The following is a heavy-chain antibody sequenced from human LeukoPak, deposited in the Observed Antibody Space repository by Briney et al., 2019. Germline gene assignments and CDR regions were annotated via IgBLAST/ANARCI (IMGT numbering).Heavy chain of an antibody. CDR1: GLTFSSCA. D-gene: IGHD3-10*01. CDR2: ESVNGGTT. J-gene: IGHJ4*02. CDR3: AKELHGSGNYAFDY. Sequence: GGSLRLSCPASGLTFSSCALSWVRQAPGKGLEWVSTESVNGGTTYYADSVKGRFTISRDNSKNTLYLQMNSLRAEDTAVYFCAKELHGSGNYAFDYWGQGTLVTVSS. V-gene: IGHV3-23*01.